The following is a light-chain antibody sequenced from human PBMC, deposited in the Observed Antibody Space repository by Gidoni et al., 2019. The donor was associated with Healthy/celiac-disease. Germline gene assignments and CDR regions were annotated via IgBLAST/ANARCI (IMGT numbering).Light chain of an antibody. CDR3: QQRSNWAKTT. CDR2: DAS. J-gene: IGKJ1*01. CDR1: QSVSSY. V-gene: IGKV3-11*01. Sequence: EIVLTQSPATLSLSPGERATLSCRASQSVSSYLAWYQQKPGQAPRLLIYDASNRTTGIPARFIGSGSGTDFTLTISSLEPEDFAVYYCQQRSNWAKTTFGQGTKVEIK.